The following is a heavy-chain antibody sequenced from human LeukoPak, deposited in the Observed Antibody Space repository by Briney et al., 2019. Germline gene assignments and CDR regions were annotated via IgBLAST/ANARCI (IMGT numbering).Heavy chain of an antibody. V-gene: IGHV3-74*03. CDR3: VRDETLWTLDW. CDR1: GFTFSGHW. J-gene: IGHJ4*02. Sequence: GGSLRLSCTASGFTFSGHWIHWVRQAPGMGLVWVSRINEHGTDSMYAESVKGRFTISRDNAKNTVYLQMNSLRAEDTAVYYCVRDETLWTLDWWGQGTLASVSS. D-gene: IGHD1-1*01. CDR2: INEHGTDS.